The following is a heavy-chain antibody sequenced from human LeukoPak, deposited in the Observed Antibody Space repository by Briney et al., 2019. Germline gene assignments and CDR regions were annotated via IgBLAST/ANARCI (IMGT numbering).Heavy chain of an antibody. CDR3: ARVSDYSYYMDV. J-gene: IGHJ6*03. CDR1: GFTFSSYS. V-gene: IGHV3-21*01. D-gene: IGHD4-11*01. Sequence: GGSLRLSCAASGFTFSSYSMNWVRQAPGKGLEWVSSISSSSSYIYYADSVKGRFTISRDNAKNSLYLQMNSLRAEDTAVYYCARVSDYSYYMDVWGKGTTVTVSS. CDR2: ISSSSSYI.